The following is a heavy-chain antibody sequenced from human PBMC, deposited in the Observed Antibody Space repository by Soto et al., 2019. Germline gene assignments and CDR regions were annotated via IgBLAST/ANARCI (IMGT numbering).Heavy chain of an antibody. V-gene: IGHV3-30-3*01. CDR1: GFTFSSYA. D-gene: IGHD1-1*01. CDR2: ISYDGSNK. CDR3: ARDSNDLFDY. Sequence: GGSLRLSCAASGFTFSSYAMHWVRQAPGKGLEWVAVISYDGSNKYYADSVKGRFTISRDNSKNTLYLQMNSLRAEDTAVYYCARDSNDLFDYWGQGTLVTVSS. J-gene: IGHJ4*02.